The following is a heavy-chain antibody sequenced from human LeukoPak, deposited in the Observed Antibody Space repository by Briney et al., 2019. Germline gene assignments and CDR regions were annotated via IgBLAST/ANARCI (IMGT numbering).Heavy chain of an antibody. CDR1: GFTFSSYS. CDR3: AREVTEDYYYYYMDV. J-gene: IGHJ6*03. Sequence: GGSLRLSCAASGFTFSSYSMNWVRQAPGKGLEWVSYISSSSSTIYYADSVKGRFTISRDNSKNTLYLQMNSLRAEDTAVYYCAREVTEDYYYYYMDVWGKGTTVTVSS. D-gene: IGHD1-14*01. CDR2: ISSSSSTI. V-gene: IGHV3-48*01.